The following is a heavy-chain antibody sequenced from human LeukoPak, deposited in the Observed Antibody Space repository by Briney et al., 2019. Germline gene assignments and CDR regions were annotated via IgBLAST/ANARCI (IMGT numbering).Heavy chain of an antibody. V-gene: IGHV3-74*01. CDR2: INPDGTVT. Sequence: GGSLRLSCAASGFTFNTYWMHWVREAPGKSLLWVSPINPDGTVTTYADSVKGRFTISRDNAKNTLYLQMNSLKAEDTAVYYCVRDSPSGFFDLWGRGTLVTVSS. CDR1: GFTFNTYW. CDR3: VRDSPSGFFDL. J-gene: IGHJ2*01. D-gene: IGHD6-19*01.